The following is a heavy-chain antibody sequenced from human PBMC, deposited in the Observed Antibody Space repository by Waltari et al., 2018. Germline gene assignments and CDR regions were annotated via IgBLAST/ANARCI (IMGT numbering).Heavy chain of an antibody. CDR3: ARDREELLSYYGMDV. CDR1: GYSISSGYY. Sequence: QVQLQESGPGLVKPSETLSLTCAVSGYSISSGYYWGWIRQPPGKGLGWIGSIYHSGSTYYNPSLKSRVTISVDTSKNQFSLKLSSVTAADTAVYYCARDREELLSYYGMDVWGQGTTVTVSS. D-gene: IGHD1-26*01. V-gene: IGHV4-38-2*02. J-gene: IGHJ6*02. CDR2: IYHSGST.